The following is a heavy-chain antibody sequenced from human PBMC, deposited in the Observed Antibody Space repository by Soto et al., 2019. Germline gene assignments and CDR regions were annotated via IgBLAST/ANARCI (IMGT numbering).Heavy chain of an antibody. D-gene: IGHD3-3*01. Sequence: SVKVSCKASGGTFSSYAISWVRQAPGQGLERMGGIIPIFGTANYAQKFQGRVTITADKSTSTAYMELSSLRSEDTAVYYCARDSDFWSGYTYYYYYYGMDVWGQGTTVTVSS. CDR3: ARDSDFWSGYTYYYYYYGMDV. CDR2: IIPIFGTA. CDR1: GGTFSSYA. V-gene: IGHV1-69*06. J-gene: IGHJ6*02.